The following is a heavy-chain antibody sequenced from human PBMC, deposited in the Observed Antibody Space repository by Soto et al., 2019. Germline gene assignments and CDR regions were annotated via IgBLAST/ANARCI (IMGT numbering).Heavy chain of an antibody. J-gene: IGHJ4*02. CDR2: ISGDGINT. V-gene: IGHV3-30*03. CDR1: GFNFGFFG. Sequence: QIQLVESGGDVVQPGKSLRLACAASGFNFGFFGMHWVRQAPGKGLEWVAFISGDGINTQYADSVRGRFTLSRDYSRKTMYLQLDSLRAEDTALYYCARGNLSVDFDSWGLGTLVTVSS. CDR3: ARGNLSVDFDS.